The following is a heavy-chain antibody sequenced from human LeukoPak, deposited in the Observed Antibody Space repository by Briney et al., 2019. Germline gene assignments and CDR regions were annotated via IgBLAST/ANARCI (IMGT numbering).Heavy chain of an antibody. D-gene: IGHD6-6*01. CDR1: GYTLTELS. J-gene: IGHJ6*02. CDR2: FDPEDGET. V-gene: IGHV1-24*01. CDR3: ATDSPFPRMRARRFYYYGMDV. Sequence: GASVKVSCKVSGYTLTELSMHWVRQAPGKGLEWMGGFDPEDGETIYAQKFQGRVTMTEDTSTDTAYMELSSLRSEDTAVYYCATDSPFPRMRARRFYYYGMDVWGQGTTVTVSS.